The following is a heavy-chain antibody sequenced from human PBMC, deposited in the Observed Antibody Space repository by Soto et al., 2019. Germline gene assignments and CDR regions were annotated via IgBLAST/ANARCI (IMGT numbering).Heavy chain of an antibody. V-gene: IGHV3-15*07. CDR3: TTEITLFDY. CDR1: SVSNAW. CDR2: IKSKTDGGTT. D-gene: IGHD3-10*01. J-gene: IGHJ4*02. Sequence: SVSNAWMNRVRQAPGKGLEWVGRIKSKTDGGTTDYAAPVKGRFTISRDDSKNTLYLQMNSLKTEDTAVYYCTTEITLFDYWGQGTLVTVSS.